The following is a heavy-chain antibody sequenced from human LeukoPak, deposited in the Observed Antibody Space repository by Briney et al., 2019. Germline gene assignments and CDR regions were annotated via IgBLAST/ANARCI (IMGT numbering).Heavy chain of an antibody. Sequence: SETLSLTCTVSGGSISSYHWSWIRQPPGKGLEWIGYIYYSGSTNYNPSLKSRVTISVDTSKNQFSLKLSSVTAAGTAVYYCARHGLPMVRGVITYFDYWGQGTLVTVSS. CDR2: IYYSGST. CDR3: ARHGLPMVRGVITYFDY. J-gene: IGHJ4*02. CDR1: GGSISSYH. V-gene: IGHV4-59*08. D-gene: IGHD3-10*01.